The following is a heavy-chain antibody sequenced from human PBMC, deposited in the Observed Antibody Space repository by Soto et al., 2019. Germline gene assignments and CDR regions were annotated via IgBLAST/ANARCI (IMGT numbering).Heavy chain of an antibody. CDR2: INPSRGGT. V-gene: IGHV1-46*01. CDR3: ARANYGSGIAFYSMDV. D-gene: IGHD3-10*01. J-gene: IGHJ6*02. CDR1: GYTFTTYY. Sequence: GASVKFSCKASGYTFTTYYIHWVRQAPGQGLEWMGVINPSRGGTNYAQKFQGRATMTSDTSTSTVYMELNSLRSEDTAVYYCARANYGSGIAFYSMDVCGPGTTVTVSS.